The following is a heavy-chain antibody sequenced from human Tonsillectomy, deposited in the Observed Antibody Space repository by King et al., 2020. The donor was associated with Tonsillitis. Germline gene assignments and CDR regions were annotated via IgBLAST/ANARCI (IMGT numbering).Heavy chain of an antibody. D-gene: IGHD2-21*02. J-gene: IGHJ6*01. CDR2: INPYSGGT. Sequence: QLVQSGAEVKKPGASVKVSCKASGYTFTDYYIQWVRQAPGQGLEWMGWINPYSGGTNSAQKFQGRVTMTRDTSISTAYMELSRMRSDDTAVYYCARVVYCSGDCRTKYYYGMDVWGQGTTVTVSS. CDR1: GYTFTDYY. V-gene: IGHV1-2*02. CDR3: ARVVYCSGDCRTKYYYGMDV.